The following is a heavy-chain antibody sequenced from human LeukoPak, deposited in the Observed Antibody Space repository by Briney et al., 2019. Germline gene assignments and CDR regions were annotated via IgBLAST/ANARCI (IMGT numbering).Heavy chain of an antibody. CDR2: IWYDGSNK. Sequence: PGRSLRLSCAASGFTFSSYAMHWVRQAPGKGLEWVAVIWYDGSNKYYADSVKGRFTISRDNSKNTLYLQMNSLRAEDTAVYYCARAPYSSSSEVLDYWGQGTLVTVSS. J-gene: IGHJ4*02. CDR1: GFTFSSYA. V-gene: IGHV3-33*08. D-gene: IGHD6-6*01. CDR3: ARAPYSSSSEVLDY.